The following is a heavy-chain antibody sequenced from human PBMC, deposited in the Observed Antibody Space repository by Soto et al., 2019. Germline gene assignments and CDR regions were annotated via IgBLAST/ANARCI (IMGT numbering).Heavy chain of an antibody. CDR1: GVSINNGNYY. V-gene: IGHV4-31*03. D-gene: IGHD2-21*02. J-gene: IGHJ4*02. CDR3: VGCTDRYKCGY. CDR2: VHYSGSI. Sequence: QVQLQESGPGLVKPSGTLSLTCTVSGVSINNGNYYWTWIRQRPGKGLEWIGPVHYSGSIHYNPSHHSRVTWSVDTSKNQVSLELCSETVADTAVYSCVGCTDRYKCGYWGQGTLVTVSS.